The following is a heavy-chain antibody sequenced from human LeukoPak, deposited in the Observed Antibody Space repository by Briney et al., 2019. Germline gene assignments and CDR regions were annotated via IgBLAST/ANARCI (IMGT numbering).Heavy chain of an antibody. CDR3: AKDLNYGGNSPFDY. V-gene: IGHV3-23*01. J-gene: IGHJ4*02. CDR1: GSTFSGYA. CDR2: VSGSGGST. D-gene: IGHD4-23*01. Sequence: GGSLRLSCAASGSTFSGYAMSWVRQAPGKGLEWVSGVSGSGGSTYYADSLKGRFTISRDNSKNTLYLQMNSLRAEDTAVYYCAKDLNYGGNSPFDYWGQGTLVTASS.